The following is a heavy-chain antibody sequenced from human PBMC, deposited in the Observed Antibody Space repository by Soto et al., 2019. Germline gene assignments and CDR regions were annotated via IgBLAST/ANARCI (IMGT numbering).Heavy chain of an antibody. D-gene: IGHD2-21*01. CDR1: GGSFSGFY. V-gene: IGHV4-34*01. CDR2: INHIGNT. J-gene: IGHJ4*02. Sequence: QVQLQQWGAGLLKPSETLSLTCAVYGGSFSGFYWSWIRQPPGKGLAWLGQINHIGNTNYNPSLASRVTRSLDRSKHKFSLKLTAVTAADTAVYYWASTNTAILWSPTSYLDYWGQGTRVTVSS. CDR3: ASTNTAILWSPTSYLDY.